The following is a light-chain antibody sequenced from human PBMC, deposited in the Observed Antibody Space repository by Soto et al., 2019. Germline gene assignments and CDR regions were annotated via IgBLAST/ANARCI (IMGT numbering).Light chain of an antibody. V-gene: IGKV4-1*01. CDR3: QQYYNPPQI. J-gene: IGKJ1*01. Sequence: DIVMTQSPDSLAVSLGERATINCTSSQSILYSNTTNYLAWYSQQPGQNPKLQIYWAYTPESGVPDGLSGSGSGTDVTLTISSLQVEDVAVYSCQQYYNPPQIFSHGTKVQIK. CDR2: WAY. CDR1: QSILYSNTTNY.